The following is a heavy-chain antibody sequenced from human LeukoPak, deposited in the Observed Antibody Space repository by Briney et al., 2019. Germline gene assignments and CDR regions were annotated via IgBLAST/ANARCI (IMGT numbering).Heavy chain of an antibody. V-gene: IGHV3-48*03. Sequence: PGGSLRLSCAASGFTFSSYEMNWVRQAPGKGLEWVSYISSSGSTIYYADSVKGRFTISRDNAKNSLYLQMNSLRAEDTAVYYXXXXXAAXXXXXWGXGTLXXVSS. CDR1: GFTFSSYE. D-gene: IGHD6-13*01. CDR2: ISSSGSTI. J-gene: IGHJ4*01. CDR3: XXXXAAXXXXX.